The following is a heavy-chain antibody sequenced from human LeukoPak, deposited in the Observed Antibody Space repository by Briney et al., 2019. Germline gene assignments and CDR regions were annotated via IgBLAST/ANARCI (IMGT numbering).Heavy chain of an antibody. V-gene: IGHV4-59*01. CDR3: AKDSKAVTGTGNIDY. J-gene: IGHJ4*02. D-gene: IGHD6-19*01. CDR1: GGSISSYY. CDR2: VYYTGST. Sequence: SETLSLTCTVSGGSISSYYWSWVRQPPGKGLEWIGFVYYTGSTNYSPSLKSRVTISVDTSKNQFSLKLRSVTAADTALYYCAKDSKAVTGTGNIDYWGQGTLVTVSS.